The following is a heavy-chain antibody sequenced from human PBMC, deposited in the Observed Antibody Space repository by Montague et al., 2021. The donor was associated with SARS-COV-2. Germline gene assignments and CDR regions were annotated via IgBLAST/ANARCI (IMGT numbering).Heavy chain of an antibody. V-gene: IGHV6-1*01. CDR1: GDSVSSNSAA. J-gene: IGHJ4*02. CDR3: ARGGWGAPGTGRLFDY. CDR2: TYYRSKWYN. D-gene: IGHD3-10*01. Sequence: RAISGDSVSSNSAAWNWIRQSPSRGLEWLGRTYYRSKWYNDYAVSVKSRITINPDTSKNQFSLQLNSVTPADTAVYYCARGGWGAPGTGRLFDYWGQGTLVTVSS.